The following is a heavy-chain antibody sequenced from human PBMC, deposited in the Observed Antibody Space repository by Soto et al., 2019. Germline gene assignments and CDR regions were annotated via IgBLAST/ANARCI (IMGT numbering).Heavy chain of an antibody. CDR3: RSSTSCYDESCVDV. Sequence: SETLSLTGAVSVYSISSGNYWACIRQPPGRGLEWIGSLYHIGSTHYNTSLKSRVTTSVDTSKNHFSLELSSVTAADTAIYYCRSSTSCYDESCVDVWGQGTMVTVSS. J-gene: IGHJ6*02. CDR1: VYSISSGNY. V-gene: IGHV4-38-2*01. D-gene: IGHD2-2*01. CDR2: LYHIGST.